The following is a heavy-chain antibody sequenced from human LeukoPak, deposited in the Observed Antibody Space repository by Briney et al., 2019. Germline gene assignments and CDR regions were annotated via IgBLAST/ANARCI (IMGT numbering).Heavy chain of an antibody. D-gene: IGHD6-25*01. CDR1: GDSVSSNSAA. V-gene: IGHV6-1*01. CDR2: TYYRSKWYN. Sequence: SQTLSLTCAISGDSVSSNSAAWNRIRQSPSRGLEWLGWTYYRSKWYNDYAGVVKSRITIKPDTSKTQFSLQLNSVTTADTAVYYCARSEGIAAAAVDYWGQETLVTASS. CDR3: ARSEGIAAAAVDY. J-gene: IGHJ4*02.